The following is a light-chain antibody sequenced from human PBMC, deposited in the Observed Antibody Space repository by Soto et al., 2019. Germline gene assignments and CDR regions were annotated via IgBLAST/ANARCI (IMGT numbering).Light chain of an antibody. CDR2: EDT. CDR1: SSDVGANNY. Sequence: QSALTQPPSASGSPGQSVTISCTGTSSDVGANNYVSWYQQQPGTAPKLMIYEDTKRPSGVPDRFSGSKSGNTASLTVSGLQDEDEADYCCSSYAGANRVFGTGTKVTVL. CDR3: SSYAGANRV. V-gene: IGLV2-8*01. J-gene: IGLJ1*01.